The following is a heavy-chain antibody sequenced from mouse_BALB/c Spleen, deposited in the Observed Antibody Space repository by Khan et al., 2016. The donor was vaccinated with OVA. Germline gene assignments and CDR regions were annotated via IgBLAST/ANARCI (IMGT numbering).Heavy chain of an antibody. Sequence: VQLKESGPGLVKPSQSLSLTCTVTGYSITSGYGWNWIRQFPGNKLEWMGYISYSGSTNYNQSFKSRISITRDTSKNQFFLQLYSMTTEDTATYYCARTARIKYWGQGTTLTVSA. CDR2: ISYSGST. J-gene: IGHJ2*01. CDR1: GYSITSGYG. V-gene: IGHV3-2*02. CDR3: ARTARIKY. D-gene: IGHD1-2*01.